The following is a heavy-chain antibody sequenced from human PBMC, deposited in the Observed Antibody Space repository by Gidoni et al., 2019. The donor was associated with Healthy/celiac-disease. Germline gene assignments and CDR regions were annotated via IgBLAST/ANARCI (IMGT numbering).Heavy chain of an antibody. CDR2: ISGSGGST. J-gene: IGHJ5*02. V-gene: IGHV3-23*04. CDR1: GFTFSSYA. Sequence: EVQLVESGGGLVQPGGSLRLSCAASGFTFSSYAMSWVRQAPGKGLEWVSAISGSGGSTYYADSVKGRFTISRDNSKNTLYLQMNSLRAEDTAVYYCAKERRGVTTLLRTNWFDPWGQGTLVTVSS. D-gene: IGHD4-4*01. CDR3: AKERRGVTTLLRTNWFDP.